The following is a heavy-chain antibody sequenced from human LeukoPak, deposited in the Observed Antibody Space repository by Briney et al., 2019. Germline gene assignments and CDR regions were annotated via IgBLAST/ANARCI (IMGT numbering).Heavy chain of an antibody. CDR3: ARDSATCTNGVCYYHFDY. Sequence: SETLSLTCTVSGGSISSYYWSWIRQPAGKGLEWIGRIYTSGSTNYNPSLKSRVTMSVDTSKNQFSLKLSSVTAADTAVYYCARDSATCTNGVCYYHFDYWGQGTLVTVSS. V-gene: IGHV4-4*07. D-gene: IGHD2-8*01. CDR2: IYTSGST. J-gene: IGHJ4*02. CDR1: GGSISSYY.